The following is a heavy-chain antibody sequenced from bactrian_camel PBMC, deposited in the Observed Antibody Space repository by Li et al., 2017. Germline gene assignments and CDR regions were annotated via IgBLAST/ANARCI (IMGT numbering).Heavy chain of an antibody. D-gene: IGHD3*01. CDR1: TYALTSAC. Sequence: HVQLVESGGGSAQAGGSLRLSCATSTYALTSACLGWFRQAPGKEHEEVARISHDDAFSYSDSVKGRFTISQDKATDTVYLQLSSLTTEDTAIYYCAKDRGGDMNYGAAVKGQGTQVTVS. V-gene: IGHV3S1*01. J-gene: IGHJ4*01. CDR2: ISHDDAFS.